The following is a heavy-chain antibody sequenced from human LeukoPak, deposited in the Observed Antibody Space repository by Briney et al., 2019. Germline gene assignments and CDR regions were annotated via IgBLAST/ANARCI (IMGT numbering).Heavy chain of an antibody. CDR2: VHYSGSA. Sequence: SETVSLTCTVSGGSISSTDDYWSWIRRPPGKGLEWIGNVHYSGSAYYQPSLKSRVTISVDTSRDQFSLKQSSVTAADTAVYYCARQSFAPFQLGPETPIESWGQGTLVTVSS. J-gene: IGHJ4*02. CDR3: ARQSFAPFQLGPETPIES. D-gene: IGHD4-23*01. CDR1: GGSISSTDDY. V-gene: IGHV4-30-4*01.